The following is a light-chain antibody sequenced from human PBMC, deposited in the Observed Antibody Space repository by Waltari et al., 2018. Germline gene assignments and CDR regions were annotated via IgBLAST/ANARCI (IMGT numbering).Light chain of an antibody. Sequence: DVVMTQSPLSLPVTLGQPASISCRSSQSLLYSDGNTYLSLFHQRPGQSPRRLIYKVSNRDAGVPDRFSGSGSGTDLTLKISRVEAEDVGVYYCMQGSHRPRTFGQGTKVEIK. V-gene: IGKV2-30*01. CDR3: MQGSHRPRT. J-gene: IGKJ1*01. CDR2: KVS. CDR1: QSLLYSDGNTY.